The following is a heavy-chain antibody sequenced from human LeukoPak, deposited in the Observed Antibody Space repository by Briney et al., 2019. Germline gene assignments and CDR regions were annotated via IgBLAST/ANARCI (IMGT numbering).Heavy chain of an antibody. V-gene: IGHV4-59*01. D-gene: IGHD1-7*01. CDR3: AXXTNWNYGLDY. CDR1: GGSISSYY. J-gene: IGHJ4*02. CDR2: IYYSGST. Sequence: SETLSLTCTVSGGSISSYYWSWIRQPPGKGLEWIGYIYYSGSTNYNPSLKSRVTISVDTSKNQFSLKLSSVTAADTAVYYCAXXTNWNYGLDYWGQGTLVTVSS.